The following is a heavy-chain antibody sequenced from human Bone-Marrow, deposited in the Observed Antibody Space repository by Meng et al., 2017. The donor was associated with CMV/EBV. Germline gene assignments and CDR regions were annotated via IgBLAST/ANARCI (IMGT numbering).Heavy chain of an antibody. J-gene: IGHJ5*02. CDR1: GGSTSSSSYY. D-gene: IGHD2-8*01. V-gene: IGHV4-39*07. Sequence: SETLALTCTVFGGSTSSSSYYWGWIRQPPGKGLEWIGSIYYSGSTYYNPSLKSRVNISVDTSKNQLSLKLNSLSAADPAVYFCARGRSCLNGVCYEDHNYFGPWGQGTLVTFAS. CDR2: IYYSGST. CDR3: ARGRSCLNGVCYEDHNYFGP.